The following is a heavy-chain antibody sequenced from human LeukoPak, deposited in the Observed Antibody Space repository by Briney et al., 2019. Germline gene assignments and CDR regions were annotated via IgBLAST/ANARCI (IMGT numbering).Heavy chain of an antibody. Sequence: GASVKVSCKASGYTFTSYAVHWVRQAPGQRLEWMGWSNAGNGNTKYSQEFQGRVTITRDTSASTAYMELSSLRSEDMAVYHCARDGGESAVAGTHYYYGMDVWGQGTTVTVSS. D-gene: IGHD6-19*01. V-gene: IGHV1-3*02. CDR1: GYTFTSYA. CDR3: ARDGGESAVAGTHYYYGMDV. J-gene: IGHJ6*02. CDR2: SNAGNGNT.